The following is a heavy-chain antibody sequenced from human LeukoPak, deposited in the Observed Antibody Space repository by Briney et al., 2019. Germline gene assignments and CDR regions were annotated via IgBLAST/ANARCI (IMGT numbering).Heavy chain of an antibody. CDR1: GFTFTSYG. CDR2: ISYDGSNK. CDR3: AKDGSGWSTYFDY. Sequence: GGSLRLSCAASGFTFTSYGMHWVRQAPGKGLEWVAVISYDGSNKYYANSVKGRFTISRDNSKNTLYLRMNSLRAEDTAVFYCAKDGSGWSTYFDYWGQGTLVTVSS. D-gene: IGHD6-19*01. J-gene: IGHJ4*02. V-gene: IGHV3-30*18.